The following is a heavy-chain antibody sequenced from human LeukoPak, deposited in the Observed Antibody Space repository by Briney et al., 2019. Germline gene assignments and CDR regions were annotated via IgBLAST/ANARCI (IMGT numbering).Heavy chain of an antibody. CDR2: FYNSGRS. D-gene: IGHD3-16*01. J-gene: IGHJ4*02. V-gene: IGHV4-59*01. CDR3: TRGAGWLIDY. Sequence: PSETLXLTCTVSDDSISDYYRGWIRQPPGKGLEWIGYFYNSGRSTYNPSLKSRVTISADTSKNHFSLKLNSVTTADTAVYYCTRGAGWLIDYWGQGILVTVSS. CDR1: DDSISDYY.